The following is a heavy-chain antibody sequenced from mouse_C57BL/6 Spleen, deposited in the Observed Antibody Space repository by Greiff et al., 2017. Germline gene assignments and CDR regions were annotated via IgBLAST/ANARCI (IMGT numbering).Heavy chain of an antibody. CDR1: GYTFTSYW. V-gene: IGHV1-61*01. Sequence: QVQLQQPGAELVRPGSSVKLSCKASGYTFTSYWMDWVKQRPGQGLEWIGNIYPSDSETHYNQKFKDKATLTVDKSSSTAYMQLSSLTSEDSAVYYCARSINFPEGYFDVWGTGTTVTVSS. CDR3: ARSINFPEGYFDV. J-gene: IGHJ1*03. D-gene: IGHD2-4*01. CDR2: IYPSDSET.